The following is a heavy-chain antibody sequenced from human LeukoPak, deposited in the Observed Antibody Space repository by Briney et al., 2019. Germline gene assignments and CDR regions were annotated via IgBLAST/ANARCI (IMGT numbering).Heavy chain of an antibody. Sequence: GGSLRLSCAASGFTVSSNYTSWVRQAPGKGLEWVSVIYSGGSTYYADSVKGRFTISRDNSKNTLYLQMNSLRAEDTAVYYCARGSSSRSFDYWGQGTLVTVSS. CDR3: ARGSSSRSFDY. CDR2: IYSGGST. V-gene: IGHV3-53*01. J-gene: IGHJ4*02. CDR1: GFTVSSNY. D-gene: IGHD6-13*01.